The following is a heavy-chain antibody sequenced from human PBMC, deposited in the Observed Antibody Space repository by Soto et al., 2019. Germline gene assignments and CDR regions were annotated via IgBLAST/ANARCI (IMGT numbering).Heavy chain of an antibody. Sequence: VQLLESGGGLVQPGGSLRLSCAASGFTFSNYAMSWVRQAPGKGLEWVSGFSGSGGATFYADSVKGRFTISRESSKNTIYLQMDRLRADDTAVYYCAKAVGDYWGRGTLVTVSS. D-gene: IGHD1-26*01. CDR1: GFTFSNYA. CDR3: AKAVGDY. J-gene: IGHJ4*02. CDR2: FSGSGGAT. V-gene: IGHV3-23*01.